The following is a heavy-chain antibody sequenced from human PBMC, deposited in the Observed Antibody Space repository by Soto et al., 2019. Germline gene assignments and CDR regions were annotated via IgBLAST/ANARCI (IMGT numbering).Heavy chain of an antibody. CDR2: ISYDGSNK. Sequence: VGSLRVSCAASGVTCSSYGMHWVRQAPGKGLEWVAVISYDGSNKYYADSVKGRFTISRDNSKNTLYLQMNSLRAEDTAVCYCAKVVTAYYYYYYMAVWGKGTTVTVSS. CDR1: GVTCSSYG. J-gene: IGHJ6*03. V-gene: IGHV3-30*18. D-gene: IGHD2-21*02. CDR3: AKVVTAYYYYYYMAV.